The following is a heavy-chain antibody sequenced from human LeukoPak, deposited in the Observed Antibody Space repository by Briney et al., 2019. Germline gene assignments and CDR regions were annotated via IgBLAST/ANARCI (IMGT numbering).Heavy chain of an antibody. Sequence: SVKVSCKASGGTFSSYAISWVRQAPGQGLEWMGWIIPIFGTANYAQKFQGRVTITTDESTSTAYMELSSLRSEDTAVYYCARTSGELNDAFDIWGQGTMVTVSS. D-gene: IGHD3-16*01. CDR1: GGTFSSYA. CDR2: IIPIFGTA. J-gene: IGHJ3*02. V-gene: IGHV1-69*05. CDR3: ARTSGELNDAFDI.